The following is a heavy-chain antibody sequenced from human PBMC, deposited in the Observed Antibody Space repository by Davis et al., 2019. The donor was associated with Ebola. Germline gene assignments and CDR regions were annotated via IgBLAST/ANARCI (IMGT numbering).Heavy chain of an antibody. J-gene: IGHJ6*02. V-gene: IGHV3-73*01. D-gene: IGHD2/OR15-2a*01. Sequence: PGGSLRLSCAASGFTFSSYSMNWVRQASGKGLEWVGRIRSKANSYATAYAASVKGRFTISRDNSKNTLYLQMNSLRAEDTAVYYCANIGYVVSSYYGMDVWGQGTTVTVSS. CDR2: IRSKANSYAT. CDR3: ANIGYVVSSYYGMDV. CDR1: GFTFSSYS.